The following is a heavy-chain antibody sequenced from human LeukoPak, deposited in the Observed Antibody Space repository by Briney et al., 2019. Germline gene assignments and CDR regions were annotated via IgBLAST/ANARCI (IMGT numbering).Heavy chain of an antibody. Sequence: GGSLRLSCAASGFTFSSYAMSWVRQVPGKGLEWVSGISDSGGSTYYADSVKGRFTISRDNSKNTLYLQMNSLRAEDTAVYYCANLVPAAISSDYWGQGTLVTVSS. D-gene: IGHD2-2*02. V-gene: IGHV3-23*01. CDR1: GFTFSSYA. J-gene: IGHJ4*02. CDR3: ANLVPAAISSDY. CDR2: ISDSGGST.